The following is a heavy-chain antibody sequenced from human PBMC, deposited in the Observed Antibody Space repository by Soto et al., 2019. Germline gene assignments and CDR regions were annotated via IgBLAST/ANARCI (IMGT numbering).Heavy chain of an antibody. CDR1: GFTFSSYG. CDR3: AKGGLRFLEWLYIDY. D-gene: IGHD3-3*01. CDR2: ISYDGSNK. V-gene: IGHV3-30*18. Sequence: PGGSLRLSCAASGFTFSSYGMHWVRQAPGKGLEWVAVISYDGSNKYYADSVKGRFTISRDNSKNTLYLQMNSLRAEDTAVYYFAKGGLRFLEWLYIDYWGQGTLVTVSS. J-gene: IGHJ4*02.